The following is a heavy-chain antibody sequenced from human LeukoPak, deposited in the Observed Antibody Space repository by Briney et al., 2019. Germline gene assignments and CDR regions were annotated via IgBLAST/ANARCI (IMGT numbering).Heavy chain of an antibody. CDR1: GFTFSSYA. V-gene: IGHV3-23*01. J-gene: IGHJ4*02. CDR2: ISGSGGST. D-gene: IGHD2-15*01. Sequence: QPGGSLRPSCAASGFTFSSYAMSWVRQAPGKGLEWVSAISGSGGSTYYADSVKGRFTISRDNSKNTLYLQMNSLRAEDTAVYYCAKGGSCSGGSCFTIAYWGQGTLVTVSS. CDR3: AKGGSCSGGSCFTIAY.